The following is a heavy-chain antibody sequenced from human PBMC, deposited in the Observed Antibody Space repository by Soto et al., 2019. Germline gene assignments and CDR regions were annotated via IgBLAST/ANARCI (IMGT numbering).Heavy chain of an antibody. CDR1: GYSFTSYW. V-gene: IGHV5-10-1*01. CDR2: IDPSDSYT. Sequence: EVQLVQSGAEVKKPGESLRISCKGSGYSFTSYWISWVRQMPGKGLEWMGRIDPSDSYTNYSPSFQGHVTISADKSTSTAYLQSNSLKASDTAMYYCARTPMQSREYSYGHGGMDVWGQGTTVTVSS. CDR3: ARTPMQSREYSYGHGGMDV. J-gene: IGHJ6*02. D-gene: IGHD5-18*01.